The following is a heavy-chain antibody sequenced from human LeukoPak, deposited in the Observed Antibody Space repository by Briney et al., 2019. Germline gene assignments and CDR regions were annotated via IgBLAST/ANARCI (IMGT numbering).Heavy chain of an antibody. D-gene: IGHD6-6*01. V-gene: IGHV4-4*07. CDR3: ARDRSSSSIGYYYYMDV. CDR1: GGSISSYY. J-gene: IGHJ6*03. Sequence: SSETLSLTCTVSGGSISSYYWSWIRQPAGKGLDWIGRIYTSGSTNYNPSLKSRVTMSVGTSKNQFSLKLSSVTAADTAVYYCARDRSSSSIGYYYYMDVWGKGTTVTVSS. CDR2: IYTSGST.